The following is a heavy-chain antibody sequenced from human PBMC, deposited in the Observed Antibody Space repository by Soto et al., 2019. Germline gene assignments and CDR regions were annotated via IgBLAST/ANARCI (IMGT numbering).Heavy chain of an antibody. CDR2: TFYRSKWYN. V-gene: IGHV6-1*01. J-gene: IGHJ6*01. Sequence: SQTLSLTCVISVYGVSSNSAGWNWIMQSPSRGLEWLGRTFYRSKWYNDYAVSLKGRISINADTSKNQFSLQLNSVTPEDTAVYYCARVEYTASEYHHGMELLGQGTTVIVSS. D-gene: IGHD2-2*01. CDR3: ARVEYTASEYHHGMEL. CDR1: VYGVSSNSAG.